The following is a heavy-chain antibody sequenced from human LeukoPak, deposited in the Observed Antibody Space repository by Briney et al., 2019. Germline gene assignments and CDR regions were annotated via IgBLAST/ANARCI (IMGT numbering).Heavy chain of an antibody. V-gene: IGHV4-59*01. Sequence: SETLSLTCTVSGGSISGYYWSWIRQPTGKGLEWIGYIYYSGTTNYNPSLRSRVTISVDTSKNQFSLRLSSVTATDTAVYYCARLHSSRAEEFNPWGQGTLVTVSS. CDR3: ARLHSSRAEEFNP. CDR1: GGSISGYY. J-gene: IGHJ5*02. CDR2: IYYSGTT.